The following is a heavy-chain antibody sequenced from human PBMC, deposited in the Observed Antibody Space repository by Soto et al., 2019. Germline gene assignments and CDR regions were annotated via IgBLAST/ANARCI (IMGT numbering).Heavy chain of an antibody. CDR2: IYYSGST. V-gene: IGHV4-59*01. CDR3: ATGAGIARYYFDY. D-gene: IGHD6-13*01. J-gene: IGHJ4*02. Sequence: SETLSLTCTVSGGSISSYYWSWIRQPPGKGLEWIGYIYYSGSTNYNPSRKSRVTISVDTSKNQFSLKLSSVTAADTAVYYCATGAGIARYYFDYWGQGTLVTVSS. CDR1: GGSISSYY.